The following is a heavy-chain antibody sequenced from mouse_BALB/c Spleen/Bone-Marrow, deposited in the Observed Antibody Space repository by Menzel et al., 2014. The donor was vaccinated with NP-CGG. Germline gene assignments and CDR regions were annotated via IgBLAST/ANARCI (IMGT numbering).Heavy chain of an antibody. CDR3: TRKDY. Sequence: QVHVKQSGAELVRPGASVKLSCKASGYTFTSYWINWVKQRPGQGLEWIGNIYPSDSYTNYNQKFKDKATLNVDKSSSTAYMQLSSPTSEDSAVYYCTRKDYWGQGTLVTVSA. CDR1: GYTFTSYW. J-gene: IGHJ3*01. V-gene: IGHV1-69*02. CDR2: IYPSDSYT.